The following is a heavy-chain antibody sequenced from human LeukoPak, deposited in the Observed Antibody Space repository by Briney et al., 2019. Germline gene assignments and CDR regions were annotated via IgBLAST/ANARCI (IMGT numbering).Heavy chain of an antibody. CDR2: ISSSGSTI. J-gene: IGHJ4*02. CDR1: GFTFSSYE. V-gene: IGHV3-48*03. CDR3: AREGRGEYFDY. D-gene: IGHD3-10*01. Sequence: QTGGSLRLSCAASGFTFSSYEMNWVRQAPGKGLEWVSYISSSGSTIYYADSVKGRFTISRDNAKNSLYLQLNSLRAEDTAVYYCAREGRGEYFDYWGQGTLVTVSS.